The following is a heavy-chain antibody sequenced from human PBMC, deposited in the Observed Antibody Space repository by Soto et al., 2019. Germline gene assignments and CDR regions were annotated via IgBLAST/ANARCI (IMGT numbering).Heavy chain of an antibody. Sequence: GESLKISCKGSGYRFSSDWIGGARQMPGKGLEWIAIIYPGDSDTTYSPSVRGPVTISADESVSTAYLHWSSLKTPDTAMYYCERLPRRTTVDYWGLGTLVTFTS. CDR1: GYRFSSDW. CDR2: IYPGDSDT. CDR3: ERLPRRTTVDY. J-gene: IGHJ4*02. V-gene: IGHV5-51*01. D-gene: IGHD1-1*01.